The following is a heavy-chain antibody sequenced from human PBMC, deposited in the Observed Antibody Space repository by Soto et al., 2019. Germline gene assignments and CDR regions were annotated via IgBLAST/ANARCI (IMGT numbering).Heavy chain of an antibody. CDR1: GDSVSSNSAA. V-gene: IGHV6-1*01. CDR2: TYYRSKWYN. Sequence: SQTLSLTCAISGDSVSSNSAAWNWIRQSPSRGLEWLGRTYYRSKWYNDYAVSVKSRITINPDTSKNQFSLQLNSVTPEDTAVYYCARGPTMYDSSGYYPYYFDYWGQGTLVTVSS. J-gene: IGHJ4*02. CDR3: ARGPTMYDSSGYYPYYFDY. D-gene: IGHD3-22*01.